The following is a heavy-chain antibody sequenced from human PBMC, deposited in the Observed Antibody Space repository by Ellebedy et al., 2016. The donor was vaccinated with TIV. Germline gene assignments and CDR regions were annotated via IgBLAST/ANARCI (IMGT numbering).Heavy chain of an antibody. CDR3: ARDYLALRYFDWQNNYYFDL. CDR2: IKQDGDEK. D-gene: IGHD3-9*01. Sequence: PGGSLRLSCAASGFTFSRYWMSWVRQAPGKGLEWVASIKQDGDEKHYVESVKGRFTVSRDKVRDSFYLQMNSLRAEDTAMYFCARDYLALRYFDWQNNYYFDLWGRGALVTVSS. J-gene: IGHJ2*01. V-gene: IGHV3-7*01. CDR1: GFTFSRYW.